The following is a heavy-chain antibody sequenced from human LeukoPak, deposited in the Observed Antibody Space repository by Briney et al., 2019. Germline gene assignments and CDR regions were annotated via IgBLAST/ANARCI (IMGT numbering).Heavy chain of an antibody. Sequence: GGSLRLSCAASGFTFSSYGMHWVRQAPGKGLEWVAVISYDGSNKYYADSVKGRFTISRDKSKNTLYLQMNSLRVEDTALYYCARKYSGTNPFDYWGQGTLVTVSS. D-gene: IGHD1-26*01. V-gene: IGHV3-30*03. CDR3: ARKYSGTNPFDY. CDR1: GFTFSSYG. J-gene: IGHJ4*02. CDR2: ISYDGSNK.